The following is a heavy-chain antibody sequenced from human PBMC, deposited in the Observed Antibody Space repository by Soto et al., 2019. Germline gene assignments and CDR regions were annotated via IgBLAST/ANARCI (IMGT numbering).Heavy chain of an antibody. CDR1: GGTFSSYA. D-gene: IGHD5-12*01. J-gene: IGHJ5*02. V-gene: IGHV1-69*01. CDR2: IIPIFGTA. Sequence: QVQLVQSGAEVKKPGSSVKVSCKASGGTFSSYAISWVRQAPGQGLEWMGGIIPIFGTANYAQKFQGRVTITADESTSTAYMELSSLRSEDTAVYYCARGETPGPLRSNGWFDPWGQGTLVTVSS. CDR3: ARGETPGPLRSNGWFDP.